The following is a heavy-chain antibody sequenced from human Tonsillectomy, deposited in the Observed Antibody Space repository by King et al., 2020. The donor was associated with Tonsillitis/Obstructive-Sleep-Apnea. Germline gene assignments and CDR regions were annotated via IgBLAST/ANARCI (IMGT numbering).Heavy chain of an antibody. CDR3: ARPREAGRDDAFDI. CDR2: INHSGST. CDR1: GGSFSAYD. Sequence: VQLQQWGAGLLKPSETLSLTCAVYGGSFSAYDWSWIRQPPGKGLEWVGEINHSGSTNYSPSLKSRVPISVETSKNQSSLKVSSVTAADTAVYYCARPREAGRDDAFDIWGQGTMVTVS. V-gene: IGHV4-34*01. D-gene: IGHD6-19*01. J-gene: IGHJ3*02.